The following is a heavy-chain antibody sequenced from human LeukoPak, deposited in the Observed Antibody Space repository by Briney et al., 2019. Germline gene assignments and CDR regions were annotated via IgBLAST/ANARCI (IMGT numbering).Heavy chain of an antibody. D-gene: IGHD4/OR15-4a*01. V-gene: IGHV3-66*01. CDR1: GFTVKDNF. CDR2: LYSGCAT. CDR3: TRDSANYHFAY. Sequence: GGSLRLSCAASGFTVKDNFMSWVRQAPGKGLEWVSVLYSGCATYYADSVKGRFTISRDNSKNIVFLQMNDLRTEDTAFYYCTRDSANYHFAYWGQGALVTVSS. J-gene: IGHJ4*02.